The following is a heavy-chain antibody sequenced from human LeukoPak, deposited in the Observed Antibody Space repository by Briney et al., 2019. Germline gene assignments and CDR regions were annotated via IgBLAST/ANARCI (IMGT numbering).Heavy chain of an antibody. V-gene: IGHV6-1*01. CDR2: TYYRSKWYS. Sequence: SQTLSLTCAISGDSVSSNSTACNWIRQSPSRGLGWLGRTYYRSKWYSDYAVSVKSRITINPDTSKNQFSLQLNSVTPEDTAVYYCVRGGQGDGYSADEAFDIWGQGTMVTVSS. CDR1: GDSVSSNSTA. D-gene: IGHD5-24*01. CDR3: VRGGQGDGYSADEAFDI. J-gene: IGHJ3*02.